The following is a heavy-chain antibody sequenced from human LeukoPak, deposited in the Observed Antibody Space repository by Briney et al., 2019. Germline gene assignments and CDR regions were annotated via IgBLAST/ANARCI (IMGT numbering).Heavy chain of an antibody. CDR3: AREMGVVTAHGIDV. CDR1: GASISSNEHF. V-gene: IGHV4-39*02. CDR2: IYYVGST. D-gene: IGHD4-23*01. J-gene: IGHJ6*02. Sequence: SETLSLTCSVSGASISSNEHFWAWVRQSPGKGLEWIGSIYYVGSTYYDPSLKSRVTISVDKSKNQFSLEVTSVTAADTALYYCAREMGVVTAHGIDVWGQGTTVTVSS.